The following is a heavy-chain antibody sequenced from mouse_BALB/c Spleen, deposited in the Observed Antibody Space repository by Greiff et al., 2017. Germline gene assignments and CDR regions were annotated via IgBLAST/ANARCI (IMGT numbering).Heavy chain of an antibody. Sequence: VKLMESGAELAKPGASVKMSCKASGYTFTSYWMHWVKQRPGQGLEWIGYINPSTGYTEYNQKFKDKATLTADKSSSTAYMQLSSLTSEDSAVYYCARGGSSYFYWGQGTLVTVSA. J-gene: IGHJ3*01. CDR1: GYTFTSYW. V-gene: IGHV1-7*01. CDR2: INPSTGYT. CDR3: ARGGSSYFY. D-gene: IGHD1-1*01.